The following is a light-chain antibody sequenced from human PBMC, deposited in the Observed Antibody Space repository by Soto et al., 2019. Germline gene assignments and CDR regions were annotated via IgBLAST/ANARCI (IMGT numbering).Light chain of an antibody. CDR2: EVS. V-gene: IGLV2-14*01. CDR1: SSDVGGYNY. J-gene: IGLJ2*01. Sequence: QSVLTQPASVSGSPGQSITISCTGTSSDVGGYNYVSWYQQHPGKAPKLMIYEVSNRPSGVSNRFSGSKSGNTASLTISGLQAEDEADYYCCSYTNTYTLIFGGGTKVTVL. CDR3: CSYTNTYTLI.